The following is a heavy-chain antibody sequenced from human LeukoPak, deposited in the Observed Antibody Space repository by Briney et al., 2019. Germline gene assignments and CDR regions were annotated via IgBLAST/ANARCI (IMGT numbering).Heavy chain of an antibody. CDR2: IIPIFGIA. D-gene: IGHD2-15*01. Sequence: SVKVSCKASGGTFSSYAISWVRQAPGQGLEWMGRIIPIFGIANYAQKFQGRVTITADKSTSTAYMELSSLRSEDTAVYYCAGVRGGGPDAFDIWGQGTMVTVSS. V-gene: IGHV1-69*04. CDR3: AGVRGGGPDAFDI. J-gene: IGHJ3*02. CDR1: GGTFSSYA.